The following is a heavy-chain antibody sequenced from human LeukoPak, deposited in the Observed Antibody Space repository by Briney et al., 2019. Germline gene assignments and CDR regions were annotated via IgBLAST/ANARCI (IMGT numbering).Heavy chain of an antibody. J-gene: IGHJ6*03. V-gene: IGHV4-39*07. CDR1: GGSISSSNFY. CDR3: ARVHGSGSPRGSKNQKYYYYYYMDV. CDR2: IYYSGST. D-gene: IGHD3-10*01. Sequence: PSETLSLTCTVSGGSISSSNFYWGWIRQPPGKGLGWIGSIYYSGSTYYNPSLKSRVTISVDTSKNQFSLKLSSVTAADTAVYYCARVHGSGSPRGSKNQKYYYYYYMDVWGKGTTVTISS.